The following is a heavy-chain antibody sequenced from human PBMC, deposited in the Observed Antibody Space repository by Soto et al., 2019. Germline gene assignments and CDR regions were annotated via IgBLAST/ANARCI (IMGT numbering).Heavy chain of an antibody. D-gene: IGHD2-2*01. CDR2: ISAYNGNT. V-gene: IGHV1-18*01. CDR3: AREPSRQLLMAVGNYFDY. CDR1: GYTFTSYG. J-gene: IGHJ4*02. Sequence: ASVKVSCKASGYTFTSYGISWVRQAPGQGLEWMGGISAYNGNTNYAQKLQGRVTMTTDTSTSTASIELRSLRSDDTAVYYCAREPSRQLLMAVGNYFDYWGQGTLVTVSS.